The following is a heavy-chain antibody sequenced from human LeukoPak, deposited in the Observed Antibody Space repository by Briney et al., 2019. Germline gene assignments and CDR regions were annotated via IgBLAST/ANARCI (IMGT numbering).Heavy chain of an antibody. V-gene: IGHV1-18*01. J-gene: IGHJ5*02. Sequence: ASVKVSCKASGYTFTNYGISWVRQAPGQGLEWMGWISIYNGNTDYAQNLRGRVTMTTDTSTSTAYMELRSLRSDDTAVYYCARITYDFWSGYYMPDDPWGQGTLVTVSS. D-gene: IGHD3-3*01. CDR1: GYTFTNYG. CDR3: ARITYDFWSGYYMPDDP. CDR2: ISIYNGNT.